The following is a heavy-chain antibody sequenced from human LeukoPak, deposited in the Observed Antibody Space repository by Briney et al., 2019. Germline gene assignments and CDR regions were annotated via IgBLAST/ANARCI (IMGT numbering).Heavy chain of an antibody. CDR3: AKGPFVMATIKEYWFDP. D-gene: IGHD5-24*01. CDR1: GFTFSSYA. Sequence: GGSLRLSCAASGFTFSSYAMSWVRQAPGKGLEWVSAISGSGGSTYYADSVKGRFTISRDNSKNTLYLQMNSLRAEDTAVYYCAKGPFVMATIKEYWFDPWGQGALVTVSS. J-gene: IGHJ5*02. CDR2: ISGSGGST. V-gene: IGHV3-23*01.